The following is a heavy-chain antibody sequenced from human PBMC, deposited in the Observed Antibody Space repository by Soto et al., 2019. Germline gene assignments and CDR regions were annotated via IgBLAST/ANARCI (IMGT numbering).Heavy chain of an antibody. Sequence: PGGSLRLSCTASGFTFGDYAMSWFRQAPGKGLEWVGFIRSKPYDGTTEYAASAKGRFTISRDDSKSIAYLQMNSLKTEDTAVYYCAKDLFSMVRGASYYSYGMDVWGQGTPVTVYS. D-gene: IGHD3-10*01. CDR1: GFTFGDYA. CDR3: AKDLFSMVRGASYYSYGMDV. CDR2: IRSKPYDGTT. J-gene: IGHJ6*02. V-gene: IGHV3-49*03.